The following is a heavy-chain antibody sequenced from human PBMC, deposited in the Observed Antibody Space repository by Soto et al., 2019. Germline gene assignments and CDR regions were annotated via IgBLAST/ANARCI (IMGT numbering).Heavy chain of an antibody. CDR2: IYYSGST. V-gene: IGHV4-39*01. CDR3: ARPSLPEVLHNGWNFDY. J-gene: IGHJ4*02. CDR1: GGSISSSSYY. D-gene: IGHD6-19*01. Sequence: SETLSLTCTVSGGSISSSSYYWGWIRQPPGKGLEWIGSIYYSGSTYSNPSLKSRVTISVDTSKNQFSLKLSSVTAADTAVYYCARPSLPEVLHNGWNFDYWGQGTLVTVSS.